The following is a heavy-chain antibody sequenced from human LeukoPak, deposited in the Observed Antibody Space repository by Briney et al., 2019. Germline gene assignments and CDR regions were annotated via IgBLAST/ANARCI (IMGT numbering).Heavy chain of an antibody. J-gene: IGHJ4*02. CDR2: TYYRSKWYN. Sequence: SQTLSFTCAISGYSVSSNSAAWHCIRQSPSRGLEWLGRTYYRSKWYNDYAVSVKSRMTIIPDTSKNQFSLQLNSVTPEDTAVYYCAGTDRSGAIDYWGQGTLVTVSS. CDR1: GYSVSSNSAA. CDR3: AGTDRSGAIDY. D-gene: IGHD3-22*01. V-gene: IGHV6-1*01.